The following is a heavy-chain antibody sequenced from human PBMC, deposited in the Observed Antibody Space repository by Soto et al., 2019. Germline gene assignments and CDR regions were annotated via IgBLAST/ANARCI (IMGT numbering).Heavy chain of an antibody. V-gene: IGHV3-9*01. CDR3: AKDRVGGTFYSPLGF. Sequence: GGSLRLSCAASGFTFDYYAFHWVRQTPGKGLEWVSGISWDSGRTGYADSVKGRFTISRDNSKNTLSLHLNTLKPEDTAVYHCAKDRVGGTFYSPLGFWGQGTLVTVSS. CDR2: ISWDSGRT. D-gene: IGHD1-7*01. J-gene: IGHJ4*02. CDR1: GFTFDYYA.